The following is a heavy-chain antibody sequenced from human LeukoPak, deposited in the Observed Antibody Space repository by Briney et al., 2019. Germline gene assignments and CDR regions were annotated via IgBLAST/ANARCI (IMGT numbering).Heavy chain of an antibody. CDR2: IDPSDSYT. CDR1: GYSFTSYW. Sequence: GESLKISCKGSGYSFTSYWISWVRQMPGKGLEWMGRIDPSDSYTNYSPSFQGHVTISADKSISTAYLQWSSLKASDTAMYYCARRTNLEVTPYDYWGQGTLVTVSS. V-gene: IGHV5-10-1*01. CDR3: ARRTNLEVTPYDY. J-gene: IGHJ4*02. D-gene: IGHD2-8*01.